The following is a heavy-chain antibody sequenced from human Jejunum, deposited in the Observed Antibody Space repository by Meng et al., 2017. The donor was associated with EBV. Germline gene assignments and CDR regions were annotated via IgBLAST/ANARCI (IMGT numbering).Heavy chain of an antibody. V-gene: IGHV4-4*03. CDR2: ISPSGSA. D-gene: IGHD1/OR15-1a*01. Sequence: SGPVLVKPLGTLSPTSEDTSDSISSGYRRSWVRQPPGKGLEWIGEISPSGSADYNPSLKSRVTITVDKSKNQFSLNLNSVTAPDTAVYYCAGASGNNYEGFDYWGQGTLVTVSS. J-gene: IGHJ4*02. CDR1: SDSISSGYR. CDR3: AGASGNNYEGFDY.